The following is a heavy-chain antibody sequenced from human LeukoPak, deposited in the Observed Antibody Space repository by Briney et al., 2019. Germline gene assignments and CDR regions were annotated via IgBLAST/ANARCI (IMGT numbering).Heavy chain of an antibody. CDR2: IYYSGST. V-gene: IGHV4-39*07. D-gene: IGHD1-26*01. J-gene: IGHJ6*02. Sequence: SQTLSLTCTVSGGSISSSSYYWGWIRQPPGKGLEWIGSIYYSGSTYYNPSLKSRVTISVDTSKNQFSLKLSSVTAADTAVYYCARDKWEPMGPMDVWGQGTTVTVSS. CDR1: GGSISSSSYY. CDR3: ARDKWEPMGPMDV.